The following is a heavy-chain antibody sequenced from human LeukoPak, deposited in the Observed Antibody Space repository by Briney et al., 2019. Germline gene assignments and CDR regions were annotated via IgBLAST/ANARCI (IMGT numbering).Heavy chain of an antibody. V-gene: IGHV4-30-4*01. CDR1: GXSINSGDYY. CDR3: ARGVGAFDY. J-gene: IGHJ4*02. D-gene: IGHD1-26*01. Sequence: SQTLSLTCTVSGXSINSGDYYWNWIRQPPGKGLEWIGYIYYSKSTFYNPSLKGRVTISGDTSKNQFSLRLSSVTAEDTAVYYCARGVGAFDYWGQGTLVTVSS. CDR2: IYYSKST.